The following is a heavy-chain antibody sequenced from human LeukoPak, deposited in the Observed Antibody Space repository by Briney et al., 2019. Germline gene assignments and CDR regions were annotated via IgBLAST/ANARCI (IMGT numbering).Heavy chain of an antibody. CDR2: ISWNSGSI. CDR1: GFTFDDYA. CDR3: AKSGGVATILGELDY. J-gene: IGHJ4*02. Sequence: GGSLRLSCAASGFTFDDYAMHWVRQAPGKGLEWVSGISWNSGSIGYADSVKGRFTISRDNAKNSLYLQMNSLRAEDTALYYCAKSGGVATILGELDYWGKGTLVTVSS. D-gene: IGHD5-12*01. V-gene: IGHV3-9*01.